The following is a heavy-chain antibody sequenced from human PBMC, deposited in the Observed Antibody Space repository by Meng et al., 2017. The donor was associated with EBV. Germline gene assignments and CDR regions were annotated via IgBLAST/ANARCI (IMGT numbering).Heavy chain of an antibody. Sequence: QVQLVPSGAEVKKPGASVKVSCKASGYTFTSYGISWVRQAPGQGLEWMGWISAHNGNTNYAQKLQGRVTMTTDTSTSTAYMELRSLRSDDTAVYYCARDGRLYDTPSPFDYWGQGTLVTVSS. V-gene: IGHV1-18*01. CDR1: GYTFTSYG. J-gene: IGHJ4*02. D-gene: IGHD3-22*01. CDR3: ARDGRLYDTPSPFDY. CDR2: ISAHNGNT.